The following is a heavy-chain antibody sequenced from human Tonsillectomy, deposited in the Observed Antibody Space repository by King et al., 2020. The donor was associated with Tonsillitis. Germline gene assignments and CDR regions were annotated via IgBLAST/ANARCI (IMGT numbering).Heavy chain of an antibody. Sequence: QLVQSGGGLVQPGGSLRLSCAGSGFIFSNYAMSWVRQAPGKGLEWVSVIYSGGSSTYYTDSVKGRFTISRDNSKNTLYLQMNSLRAEDTAVYYCAREPPIEVGGGNYFDYWGQGTLVTVSS. CDR3: AREPPIEVGGGNYFDY. V-gene: IGHV3-23*03. CDR2: IYSGGSST. D-gene: IGHD3-22*01. J-gene: IGHJ4*02. CDR1: GFIFSNYA.